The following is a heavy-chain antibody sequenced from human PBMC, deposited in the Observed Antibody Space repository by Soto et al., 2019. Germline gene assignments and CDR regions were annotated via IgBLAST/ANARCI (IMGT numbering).Heavy chain of an antibody. J-gene: IGHJ6*02. CDR1: GFTFSSYG. CDR3: AKDSYGYDYYYYGMDV. V-gene: IGHV3-30*18. D-gene: IGHD5-18*01. CDR2: ISYDGSNK. Sequence: GGSLRLSCAASGFTFSSYGMHWVRQAPGKGLEWVAVISYDGSNKYYADSVKGRFTISRDNSNNTLYLQMNSLRAEDTAVYYCAKDSYGYDYYYYGMDVWGQGTTVTVSS.